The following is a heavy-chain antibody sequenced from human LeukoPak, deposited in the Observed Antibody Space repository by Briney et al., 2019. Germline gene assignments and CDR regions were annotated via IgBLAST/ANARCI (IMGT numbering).Heavy chain of an antibody. CDR3: ATKQWLAPPPDS. Sequence: GSLRLSCAASGFTFSKYWMLWVRPAPGKGLESVSRINTDGTVTTYADSVKGRFTVSRDNADNTMFLQMNSVRDEDTAVYYCATKQWLAPPPDSWGQGTPVTVSS. V-gene: IGHV3-74*01. CDR2: INTDGTVT. J-gene: IGHJ4*02. CDR1: GFTFSKYW. D-gene: IGHD6-19*01.